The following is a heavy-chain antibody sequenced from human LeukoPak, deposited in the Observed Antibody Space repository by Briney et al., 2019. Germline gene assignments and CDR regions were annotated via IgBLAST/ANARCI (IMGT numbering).Heavy chain of an antibody. D-gene: IGHD3-10*01. V-gene: IGHV4-59*01. Sequence: SETLSLTCTVSGGSISSYYWSWIRQSPGKGLEWIGYISYSGSTNYNPSPKSRVTISVDTSKNQFSLKLSSVTAADTAVYYCARVIRDYGSGSPYYWYFDPWGRGTLVTVSS. CDR2: ISYSGST. CDR1: GGSISSYY. J-gene: IGHJ2*01. CDR3: ARVIRDYGSGSPYYWYFDP.